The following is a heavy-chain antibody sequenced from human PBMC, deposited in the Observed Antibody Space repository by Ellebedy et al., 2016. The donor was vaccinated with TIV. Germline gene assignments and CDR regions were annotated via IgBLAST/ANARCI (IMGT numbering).Heavy chain of an antibody. J-gene: IGHJ3*02. CDR3: ARDFQQYYYDSSGYPDAFDI. V-gene: IGHV3-21*01. CDR2: ISSSSSYI. CDR1: GFTFSSYS. D-gene: IGHD3-22*01. Sequence: GESLKISXAASGFTFSSYSMNWVRQAPGKGLEWVSSISSSSSYIYYADSVKGRFTISRDNAKNSLYLQMNSLRAEDTAVYYCARDFQQYYYDSSGYPDAFDIWGQGTMVTVSS.